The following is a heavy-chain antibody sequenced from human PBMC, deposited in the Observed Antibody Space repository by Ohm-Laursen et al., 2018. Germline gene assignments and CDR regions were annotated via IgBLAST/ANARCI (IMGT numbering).Heavy chain of an antibody. CDR1: GYTFTSYY. Sequence: ASVKVSCKTSGYTFTSYYMHWVRQAPGQGLEWMGIINPSGGSTSYAQKFQGRVTMTRDTSTSTVYMELSSLRSEDTAVYYCACRSSSSGFDYWGQGTLVTVSS. V-gene: IGHV1-46*01. CDR3: ACRSSSSGFDY. D-gene: IGHD6-6*01. J-gene: IGHJ4*02. CDR2: INPSGGST.